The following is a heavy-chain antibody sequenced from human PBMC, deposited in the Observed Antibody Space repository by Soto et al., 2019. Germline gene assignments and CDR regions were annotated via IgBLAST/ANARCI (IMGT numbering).Heavy chain of an antibody. CDR3: ARQPGGIDYADFYYYYYMDV. Sequence: PSETLSLTCTVSGGSISSSSYYWGWIRQPPGKGLEWIGSIYYSGSTYYNPSPKSRVTISVDTSKNQFSLKLSSVTAADTAVYYCARQPGGIDYADFYYYYYMDVWGKGTTVTVSS. J-gene: IGHJ6*03. D-gene: IGHD4-17*01. V-gene: IGHV4-39*01. CDR1: GGSISSSSYY. CDR2: IYYSGST.